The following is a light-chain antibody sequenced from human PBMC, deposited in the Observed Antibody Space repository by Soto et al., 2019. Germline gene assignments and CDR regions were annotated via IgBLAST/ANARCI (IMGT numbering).Light chain of an antibody. Sequence: EIVLTQSAATLSLSPWERATLSCRASQSVSSYLAGSQQKPGQAPRLLIYDTSNRATGIPARFSGRGSGTAGTLTISSLEPEDFAVEDCQQRSNWPITFGQGTRLEIK. CDR2: DTS. CDR1: QSVSSY. J-gene: IGKJ5*01. V-gene: IGKV3-11*01. CDR3: QQRSNWPIT.